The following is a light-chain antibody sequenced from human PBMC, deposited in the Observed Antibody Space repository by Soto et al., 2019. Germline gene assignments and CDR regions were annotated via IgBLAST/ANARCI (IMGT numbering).Light chain of an antibody. CDR1: SSNIGTGYD. J-gene: IGLJ1*01. CDR3: QSYDSSLSALYV. CDR2: GNS. V-gene: IGLV1-40*01. Sequence: QSVLTQPPSVSGAPGQRVTISCTGGSSNIGTGYDVHWYQQLPGTAPKLLIYGNSNRPSGVPDRFPGSKSGTSASLAITGLQAEDEADYYCQSYDSSLSALYVFGTGTKVTVL.